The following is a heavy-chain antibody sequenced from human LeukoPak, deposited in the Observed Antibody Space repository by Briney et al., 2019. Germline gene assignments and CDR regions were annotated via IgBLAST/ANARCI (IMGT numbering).Heavy chain of an antibody. V-gene: IGHV3-23*01. Sequence: GGSLRLSCAASGFTFSSYAMSWVRQAPGKGLEWVSAISGSGGSTYYADSVKGRFTISRDNSKNTLYLQMNSLRAEDTAVYYCAKDAGGPNSYGYYFDYWGQGTLVTVSS. J-gene: IGHJ4*02. CDR3: AKDAGGPNSYGYYFDY. CDR1: GFTFSSYA. CDR2: ISGSGGST. D-gene: IGHD5-18*01.